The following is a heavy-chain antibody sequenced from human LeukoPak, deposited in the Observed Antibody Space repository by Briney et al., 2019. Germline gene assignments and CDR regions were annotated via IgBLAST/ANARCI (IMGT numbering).Heavy chain of an antibody. J-gene: IGHJ5*02. CDR1: GGSFSGYY. D-gene: IGHD3-3*01. CDR3: ARGHKHDFWSGYSGWFDP. CDR2: INHSGTT. V-gene: IGHV4-34*01. Sequence: PSETLSLTCTVSGGSFSGYYWSWIRQPPGKGLELIGEINHSGTTNYNPSLKSRVTISLDASKNQFSLKLSSVTAADTAVYYCARGHKHDFWSGYSGWFDPWDQGTLVTVSS.